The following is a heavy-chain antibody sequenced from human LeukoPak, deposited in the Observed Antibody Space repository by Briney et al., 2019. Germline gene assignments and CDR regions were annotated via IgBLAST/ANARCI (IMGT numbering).Heavy chain of an antibody. D-gene: IGHD3-16*01. Sequence: GGSLRLSCAASGFTFSRYWMSWVRQAPGKGLEWVANIKQDGSAKYYVDSVKGRFTISRDNAKNSMYLQMNSLRAEDTAVYYCARVGDDDFDLGDYWGQGTLVTVSS. J-gene: IGHJ4*02. CDR2: IKQDGSAK. V-gene: IGHV3-7*01. CDR1: GFTFSRYW. CDR3: ARVGDDDFDLGDY.